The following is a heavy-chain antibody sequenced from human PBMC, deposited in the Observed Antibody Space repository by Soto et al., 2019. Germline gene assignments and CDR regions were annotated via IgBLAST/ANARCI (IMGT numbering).Heavy chain of an antibody. J-gene: IGHJ4*02. CDR2: IYYSGST. Sequence: PSETLSLTCTVSGGSISSYYWSWIRQPPGKGLEWIGYIYYSGSTNYNPSLKSRVTISVDTSKNQFSLKLSSVTAADTAVYYCARGSGYSYGYNYFDYWGQGTLVTVSS. CDR3: ARGSGYSYGYNYFDY. D-gene: IGHD5-18*01. V-gene: IGHV4-59*08. CDR1: GGSISSYY.